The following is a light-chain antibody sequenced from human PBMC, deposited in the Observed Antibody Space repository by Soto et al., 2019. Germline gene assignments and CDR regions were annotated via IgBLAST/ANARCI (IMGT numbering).Light chain of an antibody. J-gene: IGKJ3*01. V-gene: IGKV3-15*01. CDR3: HQYNSWPRGT. CDR1: QSVNLN. Sequence: EIMMTQSPGTLSVSPGEGAHHYSTVSQSVNLNLAWYKQIPGQPPRLLLYGASTRAIGIPVRFRGSGSVTEFTHTISSLQSEDSAVYYCHQYNSWPRGTFGPGTKVDI. CDR2: GAS.